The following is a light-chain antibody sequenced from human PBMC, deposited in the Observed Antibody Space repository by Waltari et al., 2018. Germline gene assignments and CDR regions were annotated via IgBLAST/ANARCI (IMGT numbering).Light chain of an antibody. Sequence: ETVLTQSPATLSLSPGERATLSCRASQSVGSYLAWYQQKAGQAPRLLIYDASNRATDVPPRFSGSGSGTDFTLTISSLEPEDFAVYYCQQRLHWPPFTFGPGTKLEIK. V-gene: IGKV3-11*01. J-gene: IGKJ3*01. CDR3: QQRLHWPPFT. CDR2: DAS. CDR1: QSVGSY.